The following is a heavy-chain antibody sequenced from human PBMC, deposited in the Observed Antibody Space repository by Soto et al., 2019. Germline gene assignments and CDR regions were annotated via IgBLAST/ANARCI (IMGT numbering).Heavy chain of an antibody. V-gene: IGHV1-2*04. D-gene: IGHD6-6*01. CDR1: GYTFTGYY. CDR2: INPNSGGT. Sequence: GASVKVSCKASGYTFTGYYMHWVRQAPGQGLEWMGWINPNSGGTNYAQKFQGWVTMTRDTSISTAYMELSRLRSDDTAVYYCARGSSIAADAFDIWGPGTMVTLSS. J-gene: IGHJ3*02. CDR3: ARGSSIAADAFDI.